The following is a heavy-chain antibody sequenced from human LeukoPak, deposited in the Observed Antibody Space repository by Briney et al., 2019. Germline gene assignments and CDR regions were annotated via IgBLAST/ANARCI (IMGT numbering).Heavy chain of an antibody. D-gene: IGHD6-6*01. V-gene: IGHV1-2*02. CDR2: INPNSGGT. J-gene: IGHJ6*03. CDR1: GYTFTGYY. CDR3: ARGPPLGEYSSSPGPPYYYYYYMDV. Sequence: ASVKVSCKPSGYTFTGYYMHWVRQAPGQGLEWMGWINPNSGGTNYAQKFQGRVTMTRDTSISTAYMELSRLRSDDTAVYYCARGPPLGEYSSSPGPPYYYYYYMDVWGKGTTVTVSS.